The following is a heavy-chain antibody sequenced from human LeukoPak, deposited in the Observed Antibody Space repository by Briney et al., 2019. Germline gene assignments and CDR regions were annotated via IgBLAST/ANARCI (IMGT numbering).Heavy chain of an antibody. V-gene: IGHV5-51*01. Sequence: GESLKISCKGSGYSFTSYWIGWVRQMPGEGLEWMGIIYPGDSDTRYSPSFQGQVTISADKSISTAYLQWSSLKASDTAMYYCARRKSGYVWGSYRESDYWGQGTLVTVSS. D-gene: IGHD3-16*02. J-gene: IGHJ4*02. CDR1: GYSFTSYW. CDR3: ARRKSGYVWGSYRESDY. CDR2: IYPGDSDT.